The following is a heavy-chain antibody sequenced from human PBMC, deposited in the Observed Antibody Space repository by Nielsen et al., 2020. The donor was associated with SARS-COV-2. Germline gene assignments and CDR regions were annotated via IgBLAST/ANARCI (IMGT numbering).Heavy chain of an antibody. V-gene: IGHV3-33*05. CDR3: ARSRQQLNGYYGMDV. J-gene: IGHJ6*02. Sequence: GESLKISCAASGFTFSSYGMHWVRQAPGKGLEWVAVISYDGSNKYYADSVKGRFTISRDNSKNTLYLQMNSLRTEDTAVYYCARSRQQLNGYYGMDVWGQGTTVTVSS. CDR2: ISYDGSNK. CDR1: GFTFSSYG. D-gene: IGHD6-13*01.